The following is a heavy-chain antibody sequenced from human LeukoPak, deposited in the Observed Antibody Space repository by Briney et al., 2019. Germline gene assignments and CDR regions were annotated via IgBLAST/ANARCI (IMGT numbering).Heavy chain of an antibody. J-gene: IGHJ4*01. CDR2: IYYSGST. CDR1: GGSISSSSYY. V-gene: IGHV4-39*01. D-gene: IGHD3-22*01. Sequence: SETLSLTCTVSGGSISSSSYYWGWIRQPPGKGLEWIGSIYYSGSTYYNPSLKSRVTISVDTSKNQFSLKLSSVTAADTAVYYCARRLDYYDSSGYYGYYFDYWGHGTLVTVSS. CDR3: ARRLDYYDSSGYYGYYFDY.